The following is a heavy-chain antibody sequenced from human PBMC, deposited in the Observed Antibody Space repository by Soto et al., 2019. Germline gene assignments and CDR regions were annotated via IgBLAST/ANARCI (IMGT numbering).Heavy chain of an antibody. CDR3: ARDLGYCSGGSCLNWFDP. D-gene: IGHD2-15*01. CDR2: ISAYNGNT. V-gene: IGHV1-18*01. J-gene: IGHJ5*02. Sequence: ASVKVSCKASGYTFTSYGISWVRQAPGQGLEWMGWISAYNGNTNYAQKLQGRVTMTTDTSTSTAYMELRSLRSDDTAVYYCARDLGYCSGGSCLNWFDPWGQGTLVTV. CDR1: GYTFTSYG.